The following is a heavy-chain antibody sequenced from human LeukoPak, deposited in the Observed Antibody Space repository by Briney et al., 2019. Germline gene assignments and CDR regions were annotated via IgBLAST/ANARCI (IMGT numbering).Heavy chain of an antibody. J-gene: IGHJ3*02. Sequence: GGSLRLSCAASGFPFSDYYINWGCQAPGKGLEWLSYIDSSSVYTNYADSVKGRFTISRDNAKNSLYLQMNSLRADDTAVYYCARSPLAPDVFDIWGPGTMVTVSS. CDR2: IDSSSVYT. CDR1: GFPFSDYY. V-gene: IGHV3-11*03. CDR3: ARSPLAPDVFDI.